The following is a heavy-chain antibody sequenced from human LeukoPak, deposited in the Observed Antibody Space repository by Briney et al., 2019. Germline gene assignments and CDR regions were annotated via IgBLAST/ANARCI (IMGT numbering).Heavy chain of an antibody. D-gene: IGHD3-10*01. CDR2: IKQDGSEK. CDR1: GFTFSSYW. V-gene: IGHV3-7*01. J-gene: IGHJ6*02. CDR3: GSVMIRGVIDYGMDV. Sequence: GGSLRLSCAASGFTFSSYWMSWVRQAPGKGLEWVANIKQDGSEKYYVDSVKGRFTISRDNAKNSLYLQMNSLRAEDTAVYYCGSVMIRGVIDYGMDVWGQGTPVTVSS.